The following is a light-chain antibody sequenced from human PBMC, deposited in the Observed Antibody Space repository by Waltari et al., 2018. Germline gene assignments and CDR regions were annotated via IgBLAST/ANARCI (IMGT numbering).Light chain of an antibody. CDR3: SSYSTTSTPVV. J-gene: IGLJ2*01. Sequence: QSVLTQPASVSGSPGQSVTISCTGARSDVGGYNYVSWYQQHPGKAPKLMIYAVSNRPSGVSTRFSGSKSGNTASLTISGLRAEDEADYYCSSYSTTSTPVVFGGGTRLSVL. V-gene: IGLV2-14*03. CDR1: RSDVGGYNY. CDR2: AVS.